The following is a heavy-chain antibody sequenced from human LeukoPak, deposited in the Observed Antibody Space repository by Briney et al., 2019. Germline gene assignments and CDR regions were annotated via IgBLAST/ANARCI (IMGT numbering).Heavy chain of an antibody. J-gene: IGHJ5*02. D-gene: IGHD3-22*01. Sequence: GGSLRLSCAASGFTFSSYSMNWVRQAPGRGLEWVSYISSSSSTIYYADSVKGRFTISRDNAKNSLYLQMNSLRAEDTAVYYCARTGENYYDSSGYFNWFDPWGQGTLVTVSS. CDR3: ARTGENYYDSSGYFNWFDP. CDR2: ISSSSSTI. CDR1: GFTFSSYS. V-gene: IGHV3-48*01.